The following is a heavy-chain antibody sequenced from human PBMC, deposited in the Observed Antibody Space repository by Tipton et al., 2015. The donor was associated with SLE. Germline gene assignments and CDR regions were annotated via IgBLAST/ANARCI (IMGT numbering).Heavy chain of an antibody. J-gene: IGHJ4*02. CDR2: INPSGSA. CDR1: GGSFSGYY. D-gene: IGHD1-7*01. Sequence: TLSLTCAVYGGSFSGYYWSWIRQPPGKGLEWIGEINPSGSANYNPSLKSRVTISVDTSKNQFSLKLSSETAADTAVYYCAITGTTEYGGQGTLVTVSS. V-gene: IGHV4-34*01. CDR3: AITGTTEY.